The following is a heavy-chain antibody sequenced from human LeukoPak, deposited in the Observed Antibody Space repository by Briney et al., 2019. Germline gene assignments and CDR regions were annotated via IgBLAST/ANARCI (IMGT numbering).Heavy chain of an antibody. D-gene: IGHD3-22*01. Sequence: PGESLRVSCAASGFTFSSYGMSWVRQAPGKGLEWVSGISGSGRNTYYADSVKGRFTISRDNSKDTVYLQMNSLRAEDTAVYYCAKDNYHDSPRGSYFDYWGQGTLVTVSS. CDR2: ISGSGRNT. J-gene: IGHJ4*02. V-gene: IGHV3-23*01. CDR3: AKDNYHDSPRGSYFDY. CDR1: GFTFSSYG.